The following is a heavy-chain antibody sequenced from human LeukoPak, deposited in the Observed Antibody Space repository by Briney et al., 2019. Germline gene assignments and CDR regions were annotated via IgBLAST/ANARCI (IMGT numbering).Heavy chain of an antibody. CDR3: ANALTMVRGPFDY. Sequence: GGSLRLSCAASGFTFSSYAMSWVRQAPGKGLEWVSAISGSGGSTYYADSVKGRFTISRDNSKNTLYLQMNSLRAEDTAVYYCANALTMVRGPFDYWGQGTLVTVSS. D-gene: IGHD3-10*01. CDR2: ISGSGGST. CDR1: GFTFSSYA. V-gene: IGHV3-23*01. J-gene: IGHJ4*02.